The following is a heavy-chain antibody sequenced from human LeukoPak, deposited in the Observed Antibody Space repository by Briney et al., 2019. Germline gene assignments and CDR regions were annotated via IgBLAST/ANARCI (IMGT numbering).Heavy chain of an antibody. CDR3: ARDIDILRTYYFDY. J-gene: IGHJ4*01. Sequence: GGSLRLSCAASGFTLSGHSMDWVRPATGKGLEWVGRNRNKANKYPTEYAASVKGRFTISRDYSMNSLYLKMNSLKTEVTAVYYCARDIDILRTYYFDYCGEGTLVTGSP. V-gene: IGHV3-72*01. D-gene: IGHD5-12*01. CDR2: NRNKANKYPT. CDR1: GFTLSGHS.